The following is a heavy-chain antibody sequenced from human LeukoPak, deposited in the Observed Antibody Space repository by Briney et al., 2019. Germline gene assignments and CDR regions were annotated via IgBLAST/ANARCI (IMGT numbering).Heavy chain of an antibody. CDR3: AGLVGRYSSGLYYYYFDY. CDR2: MYLSGTT. D-gene: IGHD3-22*01. V-gene: IGHV4-4*02. CDR1: GDSINSLDL. J-gene: IGHJ4*02. Sequence: SETLSLTCTVSGDSINSLDLWSWVRQPPGKGLEWIGEMYLSGTTHSNPSVKSRVTISIDKSKNQFFLNLSSVTATDTAVYYCAGLVGRYSSGLYYYYFDYWGQGTLVTVSS.